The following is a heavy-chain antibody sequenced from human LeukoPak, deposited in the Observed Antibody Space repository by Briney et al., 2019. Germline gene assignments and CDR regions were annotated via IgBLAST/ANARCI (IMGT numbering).Heavy chain of an antibody. J-gene: IGHJ6*03. Sequence: SETLSLTCTVSGGSISSYYWSWIRQPAGKGLEWIGRIYTSGSTNYNPSLKSRVTMSVDTSKNQFSLKLSSVTAADTAVYYCARSAYPHPDYYYYYMDVWGKGTTVTVSS. CDR2: IYTSGST. V-gene: IGHV4-4*07. CDR1: GGSISSYY. CDR3: ARSAYPHPDYYYYYMDV. D-gene: IGHD2-2*01.